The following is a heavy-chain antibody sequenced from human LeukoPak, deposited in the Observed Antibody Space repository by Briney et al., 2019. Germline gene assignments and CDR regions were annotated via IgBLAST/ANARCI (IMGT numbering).Heavy chain of an antibody. J-gene: IGHJ4*02. V-gene: IGHV3-30*03. CDR3: AGFLVVPAADDY. Sequence: GRSLRLSCAASGFTFSSYGMHWVRQAPGKGLEWVAVISYDGSNKYYAGSVKGRFTISRDNSKNTLYLQMNSLRAEDTAVYYCAGFLVVPAADDYWGQGTLVTVSS. D-gene: IGHD2-2*01. CDR2: ISYDGSNK. CDR1: GFTFSSYG.